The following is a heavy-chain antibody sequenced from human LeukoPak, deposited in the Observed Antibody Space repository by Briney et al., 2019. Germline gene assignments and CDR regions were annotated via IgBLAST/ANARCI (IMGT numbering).Heavy chain of an antibody. D-gene: IGHD2-15*01. CDR2: ISPNSGDT. V-gene: IGHV1-2*02. J-gene: IGHJ4*01. CDR1: GYTFTDYY. CDR3: ARGGYGRVDDHLAY. Sequence: ASVKVTFKASGYTFTDYYMHWVRQAPGQGLEWMGWISPNSGDTNYAQKFQGSVTMTRDTSISTAYMELSRLRSDDTAVYYCARGGYGRVDDHLAYWGHGNPFTVSS.